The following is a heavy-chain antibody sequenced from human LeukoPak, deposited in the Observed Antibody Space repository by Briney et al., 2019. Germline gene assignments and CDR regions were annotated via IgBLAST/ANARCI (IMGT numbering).Heavy chain of an antibody. CDR3: ARLGTFGEDMPRYFDY. J-gene: IGHJ4*02. CDR2: IYPGDSDT. D-gene: IGHD3-10*01. CDR1: GYSFTSYW. Sequence: GESLKISCKGSGYSFTSYWIGWVRQMPGKGLEWMGIIYPGDSDTRYSPSFQGQVTISADKSISTAYLQWSSLKASDTAMYYCARLGTFGEDMPRYFDYWGQGTLVTVSA. V-gene: IGHV5-51*01.